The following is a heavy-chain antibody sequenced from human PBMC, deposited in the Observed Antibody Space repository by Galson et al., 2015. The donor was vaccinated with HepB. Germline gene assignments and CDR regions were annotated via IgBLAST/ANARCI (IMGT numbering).Heavy chain of an antibody. CDR2: ISYDGSNK. Sequence: SLRLSCAASGFTFSSYGMHWVRQAPGKGLEWVAVISYDGSNKYYADSVKGRFTISRDNSKNTLYLQMNSLGAEDTAVYYCAKESSSSSWYGHYYYMDVWGKGTTVTVSS. CDR1: GFTFSSYG. D-gene: IGHD6-13*01. V-gene: IGHV3-30*18. CDR3: AKESSSSSWYGHYYYMDV. J-gene: IGHJ6*03.